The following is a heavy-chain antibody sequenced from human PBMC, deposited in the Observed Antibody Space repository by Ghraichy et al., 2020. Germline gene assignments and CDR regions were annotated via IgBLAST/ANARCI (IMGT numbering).Heavy chain of an antibody. D-gene: IGHD2-8*01. CDR2: IYHSGST. Sequence: SETLSLTCAVSGGSISSSNWWSWVRQPPGKGLEWIGEIYHSGSTNYNPSLKSRVTISVDKSKNQFSLKLSSVTAADTAVYYCARTKDYYYYYMDVWGKGTTVTVSS. CDR1: GGSISSSNW. J-gene: IGHJ6*03. CDR3: ARTKDYYYYYMDV. V-gene: IGHV4-4*02.